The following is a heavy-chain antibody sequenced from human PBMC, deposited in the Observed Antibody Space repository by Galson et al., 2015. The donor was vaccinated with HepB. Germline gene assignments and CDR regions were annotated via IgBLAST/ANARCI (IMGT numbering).Heavy chain of an antibody. CDR2: ISWNGGSI. Sequence: SLRLSCAASGFIFDDYAMHWVRHAPGKGLEWVSGISWNGGSIGSADSVQGRFTISRDNAKRSLYLQMNSLRAEDTALYYCAKDIHLPSYFDTSDYYGGFDFWGQGTLVTVSS. D-gene: IGHD3-22*01. CDR3: AKDIHLPSYFDTSDYYGGFDF. J-gene: IGHJ4*02. CDR1: GFIFDDYA. V-gene: IGHV3-9*01.